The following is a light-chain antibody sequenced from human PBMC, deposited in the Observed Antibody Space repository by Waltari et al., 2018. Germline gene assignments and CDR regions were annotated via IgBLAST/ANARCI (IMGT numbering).Light chain of an antibody. CDR3: QQYYTYPLT. Sequence: AIRMTQSPSSIPASTGDRITITCRANQSISSYLAWYQQKPGKAPNLLIYAASTLQCGVPSRFSGSGSRTDFTLTISCLQPEDFATFYCQQYYTYPLTFGQGTKVEVK. J-gene: IGKJ1*01. V-gene: IGKV1-8*01. CDR2: AAS. CDR1: QSISSY.